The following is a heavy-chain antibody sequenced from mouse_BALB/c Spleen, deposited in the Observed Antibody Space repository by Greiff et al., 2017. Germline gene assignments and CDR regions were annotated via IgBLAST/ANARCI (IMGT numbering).Heavy chain of an antibody. V-gene: IGHV1-54*01. D-gene: IGHD1-1*01. CDR3: ARVEDYGSSGGAYDY. J-gene: IGHJ2*01. Sequence: QVQLQQSGPELEKPGASVKVSCKASGYAFTNYLIEWVKQRPGQGLEWIGVINPGSGGTNYNEKFKGKATLTADKSSSTAYMQLSSLTSDDSAVYFCARVEDYGSSGGAYDYWGQGTTLTVSS. CDR1: GYAFTNYL. CDR2: INPGSGGT.